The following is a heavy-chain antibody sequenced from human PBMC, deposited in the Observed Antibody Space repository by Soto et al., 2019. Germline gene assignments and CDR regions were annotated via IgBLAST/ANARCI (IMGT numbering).Heavy chain of an antibody. D-gene: IGHD3-3*01. CDR3: AREGDHYDFWSGYYKEGAFDI. Sequence: ASVKVSCKASGYTFTSYYMHWVRQAPGQGLEWMGIINPSGGSTSYAQKFQGRVTMTRDTSTSTVYMELSSLRSEDTAVYYCAREGDHYDFWSGYYKEGAFDIWGQGTMVTVSS. CDR2: INPSGGST. CDR1: GYTFTSYY. V-gene: IGHV1-46*03. J-gene: IGHJ3*02.